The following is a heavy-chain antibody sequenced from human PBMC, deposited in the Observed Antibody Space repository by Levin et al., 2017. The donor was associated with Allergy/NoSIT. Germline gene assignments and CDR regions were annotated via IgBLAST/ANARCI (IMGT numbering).Heavy chain of an antibody. CDR2: IYSSGSA. CDR3: ARAEVGSEH. D-gene: IGHD3-10*01. J-gene: IGHJ4*02. V-gene: IGHV4-61*02. Sequence: PSQTLSLTCKVSGGSISSGSYYWSWIRQPAAKGLEWIGRIYSSGSANYNPSLKSRGTISVDTSKNQFSLKLSSVTAADTAVYYCARAEVGSEHWGQGTLVTVSS. CDR1: GGSISSGSYY.